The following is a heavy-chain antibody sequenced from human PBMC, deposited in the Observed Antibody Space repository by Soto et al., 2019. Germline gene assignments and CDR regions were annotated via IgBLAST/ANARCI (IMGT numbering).Heavy chain of an antibody. CDR2: IYYSGST. V-gene: IGHV4-61*08. CDR3: AIIGGDYGSNNWIDP. J-gene: IGHJ5*02. Sequence: SETLSLTCTVSGGSISSGGYYWSWIRQHPGKGLEWIGHIYYSGSTNYNPSLKSRVIISIDTSKNQFSLRLTSVTAADTATYYCAIIGGDYGSNNWIDPWGQGALVTVSS. CDR1: GGSISSGGYY. D-gene: IGHD4-17*01.